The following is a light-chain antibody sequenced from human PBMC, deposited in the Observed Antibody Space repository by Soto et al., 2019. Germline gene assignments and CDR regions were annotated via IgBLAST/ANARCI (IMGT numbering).Light chain of an antibody. CDR1: HSVDSN. Sequence: EIVMTQSPATLSVSPGEGSTLSCRASHSVDSNLAWYQQKPGQAPRLLIFGASTRATGIPTRFSGGGSGTDFTLTISSLQSEDFGLHFCQQYDKWPLTFGGGTKVEIK. CDR2: GAS. CDR3: QQYDKWPLT. J-gene: IGKJ4*01. V-gene: IGKV3D-15*01.